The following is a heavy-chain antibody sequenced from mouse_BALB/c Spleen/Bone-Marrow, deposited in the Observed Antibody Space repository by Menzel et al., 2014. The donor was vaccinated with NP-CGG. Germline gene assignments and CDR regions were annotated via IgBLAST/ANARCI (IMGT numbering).Heavy chain of an antibody. D-gene: IGHD1-1*01. Sequence: DVKLVESGRGLVQPGESLKLSCESNEYEFPSHDMSWVRKTPEKRLELVAAINSDGGSTYYPDTMERRFIISRDNSKKTLYLQMSSQRSEDTAFYYCARHGDYYGSSLFAYWGQGTLVTVSA. CDR1: EYEFPSHD. CDR2: INSDGGST. CDR3: ARHGDYYGSSLFAY. J-gene: IGHJ3*01. V-gene: IGHV5-2*01.